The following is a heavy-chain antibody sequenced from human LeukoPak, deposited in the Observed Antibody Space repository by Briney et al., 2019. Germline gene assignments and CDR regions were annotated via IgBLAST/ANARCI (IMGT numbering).Heavy chain of an antibody. CDR1: GGSISSYY. CDR3: ARHPPRRGQLARNYYYYGMDV. V-gene: IGHV4-39*01. D-gene: IGHD6-6*01. J-gene: IGHJ6*02. CDR2: IYYSGST. Sequence: PSETLSLTCTVSGGSISSYYWGWIRQPPGKGLEWIGSIYYSGSTYYNPSLKSRVTISVDTSKNQFSLKLSSVTAADTAVYYCARHPPRRGQLARNYYYYGMDVWGQGTTVTVSS.